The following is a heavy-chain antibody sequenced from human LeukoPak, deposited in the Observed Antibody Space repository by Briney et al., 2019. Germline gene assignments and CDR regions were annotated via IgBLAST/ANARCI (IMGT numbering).Heavy chain of an antibody. CDR3: ARDGFYDSSGYYYNWVFDY. CDR2: IYTTGST. Sequence: PSETLSLTCTVSGDSITSYYWSWLRQPAGKGLEWLGRIYTTGSTYYNHFLKSRVTMAVDTSKNQFSLRLSSVTAADTAVYYCARDGFYDSSGYYYNWVFDYWGQGTLVTVSS. D-gene: IGHD3-22*01. J-gene: IGHJ4*02. V-gene: IGHV4-4*07. CDR1: GDSITSYY.